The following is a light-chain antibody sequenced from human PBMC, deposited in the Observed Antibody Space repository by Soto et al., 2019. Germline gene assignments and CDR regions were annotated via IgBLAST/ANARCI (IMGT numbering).Light chain of an antibody. CDR3: LKGTLWPYT. V-gene: IGKV2-30*01. J-gene: IGKJ2*01. CDR2: KVS. CDR1: QSLVYSDGNTY. Sequence: DVVMTQSPLSLPVTLGQPASISCKSSQSLVYSDGNTYLTWFQHRPGQYPRRLINKVSNRDSGAQDRFSGSGSGTDFTLKISSGEDEDVGVYYCLKGTLWPYTFGQGTKLQIK.